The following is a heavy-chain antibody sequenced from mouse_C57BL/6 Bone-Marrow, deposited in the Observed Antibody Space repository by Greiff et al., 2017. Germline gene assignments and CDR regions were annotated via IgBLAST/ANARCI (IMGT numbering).Heavy chain of an antibody. CDR2: IYPRSGNT. V-gene: IGHV1-81*01. CDR3: PLGGYYEKFAY. D-gene: IGHD2-3*01. J-gene: IGHJ3*01. Sequence: VKLQESGAELARPGASVKLSCKASGYTFTSYGISWVKQRTGQGLEWIGEIYPRSGNTYYNEKFKGKATLTADKSSSTAYMELRSLTSEDSAVYFCPLGGYYEKFAYWGQGTLVTVSA. CDR1: GYTFTSYG.